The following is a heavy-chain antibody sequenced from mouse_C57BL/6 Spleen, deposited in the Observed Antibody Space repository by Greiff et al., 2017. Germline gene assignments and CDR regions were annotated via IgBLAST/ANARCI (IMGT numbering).Heavy chain of an antibody. D-gene: IGHD4-1*01. CDR2: IWRGGST. J-gene: IGHJ3*01. Sequence: QVQLQQSGPGLVQPSQSLSITCTASGFSFTSYGVHWVRQSPGKGLEWLGVIWRGGSTDSTAAFMSRLSITKDNSKNQVFFKMNSLRTDDTAIYYGAKKDWGFAYWGQGTLVTVSA. V-gene: IGHV2-5*01. CDR3: AKKDWGFAY. CDR1: GFSFTSYG.